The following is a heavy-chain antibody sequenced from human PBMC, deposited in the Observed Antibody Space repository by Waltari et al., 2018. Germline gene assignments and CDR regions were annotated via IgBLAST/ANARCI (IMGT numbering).Heavy chain of an antibody. Sequence: QVQLQQWGAGLLKPSETLSLTCAVYGGSFSGYYWSWIRQPPGKGLEWIGEINHSGSTNYNPSLKSRVTISVDTSKNQFSLKLSSVTAADTAVYYCARGGYSSSSVGGLVYYYYYYMDVWGKGTTVTVSS. CDR3: ARGGYSSSSVGGLVYYYYYYMDV. CDR2: INHSGST. D-gene: IGHD6-6*01. CDR1: GGSFSGYY. J-gene: IGHJ6*03. V-gene: IGHV4-34*01.